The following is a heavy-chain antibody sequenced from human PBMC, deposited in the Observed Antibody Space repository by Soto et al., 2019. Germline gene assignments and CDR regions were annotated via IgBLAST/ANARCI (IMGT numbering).Heavy chain of an antibody. D-gene: IGHD4-17*01. V-gene: IGHV3-48*03. CDR3: SRDGSTETTNFHYAMDV. J-gene: IGHJ6*02. Sequence: GGSNRHSYTASGLNLIYYHMDWIRQANGKGLEWVSYINAESSTIHYAASVKGRFTISRDNAKNSLYLQMDSLRAEDTAVYYCSRDGSTETTNFHYAMDVWGQGTTVT. CDR2: INAESSTI. CDR1: GLNLIYYH.